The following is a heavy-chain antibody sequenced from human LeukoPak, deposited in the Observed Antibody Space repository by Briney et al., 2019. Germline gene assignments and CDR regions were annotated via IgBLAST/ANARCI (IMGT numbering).Heavy chain of an antibody. CDR3: ARGRLGTWFGELKA. V-gene: IGHV1-2*02. CDR1: GYIFTGYY. D-gene: IGHD3-10*01. CDR2: IDANSGGT. Sequence: ASVKVSCKASGYIFTGYYMHWVRQAPGQGLEWMGWIDANSGGTKYAQKFQGRVTMTRDTSISTAYMELSSLRSDDTAVYYCARGRLGTWFGELKAWGQGTLVTVSS. J-gene: IGHJ5*02.